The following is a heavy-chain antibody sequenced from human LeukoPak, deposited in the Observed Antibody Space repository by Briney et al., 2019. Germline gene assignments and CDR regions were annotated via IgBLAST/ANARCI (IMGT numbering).Heavy chain of an antibody. J-gene: IGHJ5*02. Sequence: SETLSLTCTVSGGSIRSSSYYWSWIRQPPGKGLEWIGEINHSGSTNYNPSLKSRVTISVDTSKNQFSLKLSSVTAADTAVYYCARRVTYYGSGSYYFANNWFDPWGQGTLVTVSS. D-gene: IGHD3-10*01. V-gene: IGHV4-39*07. CDR2: INHSGST. CDR3: ARRVTYYGSGSYYFANNWFDP. CDR1: GGSIRSSSYY.